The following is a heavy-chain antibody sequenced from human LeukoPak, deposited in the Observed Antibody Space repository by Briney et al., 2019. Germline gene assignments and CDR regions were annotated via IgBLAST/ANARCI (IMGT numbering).Heavy chain of an antibody. Sequence: PGRSLRLSCAASGFTFSSYGMHWVRQAPGKGLERVAVIWYDGSNKYYADSVKGRFTISRDNSKNTLYLQMNSLRAEDTAVYYCAKDRGIAVAGIYDYWGQGTLVTVSS. CDR3: AKDRGIAVAGIYDY. CDR2: IWYDGSNK. D-gene: IGHD6-19*01. V-gene: IGHV3-33*06. CDR1: GFTFSSYG. J-gene: IGHJ4*02.